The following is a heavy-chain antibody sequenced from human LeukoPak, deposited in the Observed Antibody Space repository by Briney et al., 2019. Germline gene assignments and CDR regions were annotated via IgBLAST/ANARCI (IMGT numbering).Heavy chain of an antibody. CDR2: INPNSGGT. D-gene: IGHD2-2*01. CDR3: ARTRIRCSSTSCYRYGMDV. Sequence: ASVKVSCKASGYTLTGYYMHWVRQAPGQGLEWMGWINPNSGGTNYAQKFQGWVTMTRDTSISTAYMELSRLRSDDTAVYYCARTRIRCSSTSCYRYGMDVWGQGTTVTVSS. J-gene: IGHJ6*02. CDR1: GYTLTGYY. V-gene: IGHV1-2*04.